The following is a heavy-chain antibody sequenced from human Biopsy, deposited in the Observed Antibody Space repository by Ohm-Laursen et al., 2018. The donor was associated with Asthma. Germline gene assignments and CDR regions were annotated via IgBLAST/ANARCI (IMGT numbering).Heavy chain of an antibody. V-gene: IGHV3-53*01. J-gene: IGHJ4*02. CDR2: IYSGGTS. CDR1: GFAVSRDY. Sequence: SLRLSCAASGFAVSRDYMFWVRQAPGKGLEWVSVIYSGGTSHTADSVRGRFTISRDYSKNTVYLQMNSLGAEDSAIYYCAKYSVFYYRGGNDYWGQGIVVTVSS. CDR3: AKYSVFYYRGGNDY. D-gene: IGHD1-26*01.